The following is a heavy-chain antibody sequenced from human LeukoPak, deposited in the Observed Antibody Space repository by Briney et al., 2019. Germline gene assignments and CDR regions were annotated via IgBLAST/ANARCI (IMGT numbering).Heavy chain of an antibody. J-gene: IGHJ4*02. CDR1: GGSFSGYY. Sequence: ASETLSLTCAVYGGSFSGYYWSWIRQPPGKGLEWIGEINHSGSTNYNSSLKSRVTISVDTSKNQFSLKLSSVTAADTAVYYCARGRLNNQSKYRNPYYFDYWGQGTLVTVSS. V-gene: IGHV4-34*01. CDR3: ARGRLNNQSKYRNPYYFDY. CDR2: INHSGST. D-gene: IGHD2/OR15-2a*01.